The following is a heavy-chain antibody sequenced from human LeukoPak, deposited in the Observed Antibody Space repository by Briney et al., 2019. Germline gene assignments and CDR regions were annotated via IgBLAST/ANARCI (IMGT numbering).Heavy chain of an antibody. Sequence: SETLSLTCTVSGGSISSSSYYWGWIRQPPGKWLEWIGSIYYSGSTYYNPSLKSRVTISVDTSKNQFSLKLSSVTAADTAVYYCARWEVSYYDILTGYATRKFDPWGQGTLVTVSS. CDR3: ARWEVSYYDILTGYATRKFDP. D-gene: IGHD3-9*01. J-gene: IGHJ5*02. CDR1: GGSISSSSYY. V-gene: IGHV4-39*01. CDR2: IYYSGST.